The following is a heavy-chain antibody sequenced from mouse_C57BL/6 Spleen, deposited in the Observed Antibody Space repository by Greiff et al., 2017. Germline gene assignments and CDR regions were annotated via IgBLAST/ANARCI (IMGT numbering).Heavy chain of an antibody. CDR1: GYTFTSYW. CDR3: ARPIYDGYPYFDY. Sequence: QVQLKQPGAELVKPGASVKLSCKASGYTFTSYWMHWVKQRPGQGLEWIGMIHPNSGSTNYNEKFKSKATLTVDKSSSTAYMQLSSLTSEDSAVYYCARPIYDGYPYFDYWGQGTTLTVSS. J-gene: IGHJ2*01. D-gene: IGHD2-3*01. V-gene: IGHV1-64*01. CDR2: IHPNSGST.